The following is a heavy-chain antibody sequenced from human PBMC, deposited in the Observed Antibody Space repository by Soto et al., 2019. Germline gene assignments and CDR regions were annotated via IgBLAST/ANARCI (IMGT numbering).Heavy chain of an antibody. CDR1: GGTFSSYA. CDR3: ARAIGTAMVPSYYGMGV. Sequence: GASVKVSCKASGGTFSSYAISWVRQAPGQGLEWMGGIIPIFGTANYAQKFQGRVTITADKSTSTAYMELSSLRSEDTAVYYCARAIGTAMVPSYYGMGVWGQGTTVTVSS. J-gene: IGHJ6*02. V-gene: IGHV1-69*06. D-gene: IGHD5-18*01. CDR2: IIPIFGTA.